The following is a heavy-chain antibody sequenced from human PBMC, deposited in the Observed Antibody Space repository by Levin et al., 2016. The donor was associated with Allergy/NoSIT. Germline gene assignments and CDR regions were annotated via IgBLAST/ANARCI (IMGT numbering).Heavy chain of an antibody. D-gene: IGHD5-18*01. V-gene: IGHV1-2*02. J-gene: IGHJ6*02. CDR1: GYTFTGYY. CDR3: ARDRRYEQLNYYYYYLDV. CDR2: INPNSGGT. Sequence: ASVKVSCKASGYTFTGYYIQWVRQAPGQGLEWMGWINPNSGGTSYAQKFQGRVTLTRDTSISTAYMELSRLRSDDTAVYYCARDRRYEQLNYYYYYLDVWGQGATVTVSS.